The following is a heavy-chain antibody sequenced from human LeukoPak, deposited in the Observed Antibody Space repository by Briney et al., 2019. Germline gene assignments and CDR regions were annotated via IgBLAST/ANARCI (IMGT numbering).Heavy chain of an antibody. D-gene: IGHD5-18*01. CDR1: GFTFSSYG. CDR2: ISYDGSNK. V-gene: IGHV3-30*18. J-gene: IGHJ4*02. CDR3: AKDEGVDTAMVNYFDY. Sequence: GRSLRLSCAASGFTFSSYGMHWVRQAPGKGLEWVAVISYDGSNKYYADSVKGRFTISRDNSKSTLYLQMNSLRAEDTAVHYCAKDEGVDTAMVNYFDYWGQGTLVTVSS.